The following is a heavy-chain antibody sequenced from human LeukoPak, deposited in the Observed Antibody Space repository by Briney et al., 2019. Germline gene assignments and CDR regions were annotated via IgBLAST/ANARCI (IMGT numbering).Heavy chain of an antibody. Sequence: GGSLRLSCSASGFTFSSYAMSWVRQAPGKGLEWVSAISGSGGSTYYADSVKGRFTISRDNSKNTLYLQMNSLRAEDTAVYYCAKPYYDILTGYSQLYYFDYWGQGTLVTVSS. CDR2: ISGSGGST. J-gene: IGHJ4*02. V-gene: IGHV3-23*01. CDR1: GFTFSSYA. CDR3: AKPYYDILTGYSQLYYFDY. D-gene: IGHD3-9*01.